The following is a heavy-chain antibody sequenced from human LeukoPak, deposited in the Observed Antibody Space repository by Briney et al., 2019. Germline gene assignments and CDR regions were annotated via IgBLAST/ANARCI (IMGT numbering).Heavy chain of an antibody. V-gene: IGHV3-30-3*01. Sequence: GGSLKLSCAASGFTFSSYAMHWVRQAPGKGLEWVAVISYDGSNKYYADSVKGRFTISRDNSKNTLYLQMNSLRAEDTAVYYCYRVATIGTTADAFDIWGQGTMVTVSS. CDR1: GFTFSSYA. CDR2: ISYDGSNK. CDR3: YRVATIGTTADAFDI. J-gene: IGHJ3*02. D-gene: IGHD5-12*01.